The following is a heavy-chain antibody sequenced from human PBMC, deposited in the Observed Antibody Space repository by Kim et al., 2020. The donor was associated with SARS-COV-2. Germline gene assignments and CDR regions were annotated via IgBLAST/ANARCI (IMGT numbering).Heavy chain of an antibody. V-gene: IGHV3-30*02. CDR3: AKEVGATDYYYYYMDV. Sequence: SVQGRFTISRDNSKNTLYLQMNSLRAEDTAVYYCAKEVGATDYYYYYMDVWGKGTTVTVSS. J-gene: IGHJ6*03. D-gene: IGHD1-26*01.